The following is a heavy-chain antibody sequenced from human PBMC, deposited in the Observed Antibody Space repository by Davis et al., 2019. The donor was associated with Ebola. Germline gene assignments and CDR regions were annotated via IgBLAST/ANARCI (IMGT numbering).Heavy chain of an antibody. CDR1: GGSVNSGSYY. Sequence: SETLSLTCTVAGGSVNSGSYYWTWIRQPPGKGLEWFGNVYYSGTTTYNPSPKTPVTITVDTTENQFSRNLISVTAADTAVYYCAGDYWATEGAFDVWGQGTLVTVSS. CDR3: AGDYWATEGAFDV. D-gene: IGHD2-8*02. V-gene: IGHV4-61*01. J-gene: IGHJ3*01. CDR2: VYYSGTT.